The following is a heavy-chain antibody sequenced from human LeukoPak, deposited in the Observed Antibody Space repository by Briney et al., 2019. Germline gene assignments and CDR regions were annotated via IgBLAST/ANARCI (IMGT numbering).Heavy chain of an antibody. J-gene: IGHJ5*02. CDR2: IYSGGST. CDR3: AKGTKAHILTAYMRDRWFDP. D-gene: IGHD3-9*01. CDR1: GFTFSSYG. Sequence: PGGSLRLSCAASGFTFSSYGMSWVRQAPGKGLECVSVIYSGGSTYSADSVKGRFTISRDNSRNMVYLQMSSLRAEDTAVYYCAKGTKAHILTAYMRDRWFDPWGQGTLVTVSS. V-gene: IGHV3-23*01.